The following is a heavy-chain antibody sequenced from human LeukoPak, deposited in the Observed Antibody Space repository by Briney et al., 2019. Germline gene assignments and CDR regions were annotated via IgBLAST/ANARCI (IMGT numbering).Heavy chain of an antibody. V-gene: IGHV4-59*01. Sequence: SETLSLTCTVSGGSISSYYWSWIRQPPPTGMERIGYIYYSGSTNYTPSLKSRVTISVDTSKNQFSLKLSSVTAADTAVYYCARDRYYGSGSTYDYWGQGTLVTVSS. CDR1: GGSISSYY. J-gene: IGHJ4*02. D-gene: IGHD3-10*01. CDR2: IYYSGST. CDR3: ARDRYYGSGSTYDY.